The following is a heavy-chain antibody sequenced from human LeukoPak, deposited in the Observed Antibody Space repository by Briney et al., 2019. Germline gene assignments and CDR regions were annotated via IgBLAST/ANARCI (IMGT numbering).Heavy chain of an antibody. CDR1: GGSFSGYY. D-gene: IGHD2-2*01. J-gene: IGHJ4*02. V-gene: IGHV4-34*01. Sequence: SETLSLTCAVYGGSFSGYYWSWIRQPPGKGLEWIGEIDHSGSTNYNPSLKSRVTISVDTSKNQFSLKLSSVTAADTAVYYCARGPWYCSSTSCSSSGFDYWGQGTLVTVSS. CDR3: ARGPWYCSSTSCSSSGFDY. CDR2: IDHSGST.